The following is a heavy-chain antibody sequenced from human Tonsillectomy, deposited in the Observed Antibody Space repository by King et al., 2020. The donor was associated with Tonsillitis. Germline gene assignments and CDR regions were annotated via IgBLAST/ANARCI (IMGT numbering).Heavy chain of an antibody. D-gene: IGHD1-26*01. CDR2: IFPSGTI. Sequence: VQLQESGPGLVKPSQTLSLTCTVSGGSISSGGYYWSWVRQTPGKVLEWIGVIFPSGTISSNPSPKSRGSISVDTSKNQFSLKLSSVTAADTAVYYCARVVETYWYFDLWGRGTLVTVSS. CDR1: GGSISSGGYY. J-gene: IGHJ2*01. CDR3: ARVVETYWYFDL. V-gene: IGHV4-30-4*01.